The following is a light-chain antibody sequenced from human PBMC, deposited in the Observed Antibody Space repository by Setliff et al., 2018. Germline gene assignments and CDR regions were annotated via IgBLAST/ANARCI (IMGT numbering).Light chain of an antibody. V-gene: IGLV2-8*01. CDR1: SSDVGGYNY. Sequence: QSALTQPPSASGSPGQSVTISCIGTSSDVGGYNYVSWYQQHPGKAPKLMIYEVSKRPSGVPDRFSGSKSGNTASLTVSGLQAEDEADYYCSSYAGSNNPDVFGTGTKVTV. J-gene: IGLJ1*01. CDR3: SSYAGSNNPDV. CDR2: EVS.